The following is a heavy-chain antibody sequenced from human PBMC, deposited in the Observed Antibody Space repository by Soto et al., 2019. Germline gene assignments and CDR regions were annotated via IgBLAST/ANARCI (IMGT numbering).Heavy chain of an antibody. CDR3: VRDIIDGSGSYFGYYYMDV. J-gene: IGHJ6*03. V-gene: IGHV4-59*01. Sequence: SETLSLTCTVSGGSISSYYWSWIRQPPGKGLGWIGYIYYSGSTNYNPSLKSRVTISVDTSKNQFSLKLSSVTAADTAVYYCVRDIIDGSGSYFGYYYMDVWGKGTTVTVSS. D-gene: IGHD3-10*01. CDR1: GGSISSYY. CDR2: IYYSGST.